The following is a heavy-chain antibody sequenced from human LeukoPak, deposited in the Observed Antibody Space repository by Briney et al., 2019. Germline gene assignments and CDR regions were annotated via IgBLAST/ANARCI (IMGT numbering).Heavy chain of an antibody. CDR3: ARLIAYYDILTGSRFPDAFDI. CDR1: GGSISSSSYY. CDR2: IYYSGST. V-gene: IGHV4-39*01. J-gene: IGHJ3*02. D-gene: IGHD3-9*01. Sequence: PSETLSLTCTVSGGSISSSSYYWGWIRQPPGKGLEWIGSIYYSGSTYYNPSLKSRVTISVDTSKNQFSLKLSSVTAAGTAVYYCARLIAYYDILTGSRFPDAFDIWGQGTMVTVSS.